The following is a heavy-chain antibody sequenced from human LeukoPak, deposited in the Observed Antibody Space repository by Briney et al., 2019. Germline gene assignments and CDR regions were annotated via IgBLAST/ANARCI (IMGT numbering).Heavy chain of an antibody. CDR1: GGSFSGYY. V-gene: IGHV4-34*01. CDR3: ARPQYDILTGYAAGDY. CDR2: INHSGST. Sequence: SETLSLTCAVYGGSFSGYYWSWIRQPPGKGLEWIGEINHSGSTNYNPSLKSRVTISVDTSKNQFSLKLSSVTAADTAVYYCARPQYDILTGYAAGDYWGQGTLVTVSS. J-gene: IGHJ4*02. D-gene: IGHD3-9*01.